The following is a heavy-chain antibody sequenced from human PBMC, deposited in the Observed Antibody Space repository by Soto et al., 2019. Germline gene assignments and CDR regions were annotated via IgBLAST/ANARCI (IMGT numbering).Heavy chain of an antibody. CDR2: ISYEGSNK. V-gene: IGHV3-30-3*01. Sequence: QVHLVESGGGVVQPGRSLRLSCAASGFTFSSYAMHWVRQAPGKGLEWVAVISYEGSNKNYADSVKGRFTISRDNSKNTLYLQMNSLRAEDTAVYFCARDTGHYYYYYAMDVWGQGTTVTVSS. D-gene: IGHD2-8*02. J-gene: IGHJ6*02. CDR1: GFTFSSYA. CDR3: ARDTGHYYYYYAMDV.